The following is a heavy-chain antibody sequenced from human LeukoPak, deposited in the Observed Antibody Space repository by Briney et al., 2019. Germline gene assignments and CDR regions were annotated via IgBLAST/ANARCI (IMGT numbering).Heavy chain of an antibody. J-gene: IGHJ4*02. V-gene: IGHV3-15*01. Sequence: GGSLRLSCAASGFTFSNAWMNWVRQAPGKGLEGVGCLKSKTDGGTTDYAVPVKGRFTISRDDSKNTLYLQMNSLKIEDTAVYYCTTTHYYDTSGYRLWWGQGTLVTVSS. CDR3: TTTHYYDTSGYRLW. CDR1: GFTFSNAW. D-gene: IGHD3-22*01. CDR2: LKSKTDGGTT.